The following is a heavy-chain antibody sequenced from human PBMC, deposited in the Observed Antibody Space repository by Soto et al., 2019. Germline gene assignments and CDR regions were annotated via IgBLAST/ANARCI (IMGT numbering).Heavy chain of an antibody. CDR2: INHSGST. J-gene: IGHJ4*02. D-gene: IGHD4-17*01. Sequence: SETLSLTCTVSVGSISSYYWSWIRQPPGKGLEWIGEINHSGSTNYNPSLKSRVTISVDTSKNQFSLKLSSVTAADTAVYYCARDYGDYVYWGQGTLVTVSS. CDR3: ARDYGDYVY. CDR1: VGSISSYY. V-gene: IGHV4-34*01.